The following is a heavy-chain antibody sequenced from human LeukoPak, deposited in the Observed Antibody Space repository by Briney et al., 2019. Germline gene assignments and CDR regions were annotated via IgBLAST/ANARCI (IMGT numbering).Heavy chain of an antibody. V-gene: IGHV1-18*01. Sequence: ASVKVSFKASGYTFTSYGISWVRQAPGQGLEWMGWISAYNGNTNYAQKLQGRVTMTTDTSTSTAYMELRSLRSDDTAVYYCARDRARKPYDFWSGYYSDIDYWGQGTLVTVSS. CDR2: ISAYNGNT. CDR3: ARDRARKPYDFWSGYYSDIDY. J-gene: IGHJ4*02. CDR1: GYTFTSYG. D-gene: IGHD3-3*01.